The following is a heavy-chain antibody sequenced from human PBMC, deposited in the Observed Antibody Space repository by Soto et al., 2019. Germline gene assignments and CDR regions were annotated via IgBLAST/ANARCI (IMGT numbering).Heavy chain of an antibody. CDR1: GFNFNNYG. CDR3: AKDRVGGTFYTPLGF. CDR2: ISYDGSNK. J-gene: IGHJ4*02. D-gene: IGHD6-19*01. Sequence: QVQLVASGGGVVQPGRSMSLSCQASGFNFNNYGMHWVRQAPGTGMEWVSVISYDGSNKYYADSVKGRFTISRDNSKNTLSLHLNTLRTEDTAVYHCAKDRVGGTFYTPLGFWGQGTLVTVSS. V-gene: IGHV3-30*18.